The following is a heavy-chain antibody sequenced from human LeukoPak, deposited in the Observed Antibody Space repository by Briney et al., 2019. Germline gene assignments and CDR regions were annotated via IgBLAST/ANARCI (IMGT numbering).Heavy chain of an antibody. CDR3: ASCIDLGIVGATSLFEY. Sequence: PSETLSLTCTASVDSMRSYYWSWIRQSPGKGLEWIGYIFYSGTATYNPSLQSRVTFAIDTSKNQFSLRLTSVTAADTAVYYCASCIDLGIVGATSLFEYWGQGTPVAVSS. J-gene: IGHJ4*02. V-gene: IGHV4-59*01. CDR2: IFYSGTA. CDR1: VDSMRSYY. D-gene: IGHD1-26*01.